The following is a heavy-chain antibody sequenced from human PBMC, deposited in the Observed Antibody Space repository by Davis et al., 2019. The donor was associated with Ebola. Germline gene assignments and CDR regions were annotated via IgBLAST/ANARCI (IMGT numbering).Heavy chain of an antibody. J-gene: IGHJ4*02. Sequence: GGSLRLSCAASGFTFDDYAMHWVRQAPGKGLEWVSGISWNSGSIGYADSVKGRFTISRDNAKNSLYLQMNSLRAEDTALYYCAKATAGITMVQGVIGGYYFDYWGQGTLVTVSS. CDR3: AKATAGITMVQGVIGGYYFDY. D-gene: IGHD3-10*01. CDR1: GFTFDDYA. V-gene: IGHV3-9*01. CDR2: ISWNSGSI.